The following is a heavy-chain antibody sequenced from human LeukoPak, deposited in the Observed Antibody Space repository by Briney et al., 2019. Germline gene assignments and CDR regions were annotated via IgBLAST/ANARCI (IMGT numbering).Heavy chain of an antibody. V-gene: IGHV4-61*02. CDR1: GGSISSGSYY. CDR2: IYTSGST. J-gene: IGHJ4*02. Sequence: PSETLSLTCTVSGGSISSGSYYWSWIRQPPGKGLEWIGRIYTSGSTNYNPSLKGRVTISVDTSKNQFSLKLSSVTAADTAVYYCARDRPDYSGSYYFDYWGQGTLVTVSS. CDR3: ARDRPDYSGSYYFDY. D-gene: IGHD1-26*01.